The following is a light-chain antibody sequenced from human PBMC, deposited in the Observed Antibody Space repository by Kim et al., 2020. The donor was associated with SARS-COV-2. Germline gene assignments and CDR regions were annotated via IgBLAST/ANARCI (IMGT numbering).Light chain of an antibody. V-gene: IGLV3-19*01. J-gene: IGLJ3*02. CDR2: GKN. CDR1: SLRSYS. CDR3: NSRDSSGNLLV. Sequence: SSELTQDPAVSAALGQTVRITCQGDSLRSYSANWYQQKPGQAPVLVIHGKNSRPSGIPDRFSGSSSGNTASLTITGAQAEDEADYYCNSRDSSGNLLVFGGVTKLTVL.